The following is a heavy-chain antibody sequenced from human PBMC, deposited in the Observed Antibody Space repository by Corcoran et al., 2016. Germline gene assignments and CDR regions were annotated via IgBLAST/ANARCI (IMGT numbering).Heavy chain of an antibody. D-gene: IGHD1-7*01. J-gene: IGHJ6*02. CDR2: IKSKTDGGTT. CDR1: GFTFSNAW. Sequence: EVQLVESGGGLVKPGGSLRLSCAASGFTFSNAWMNWVRQAPGKGLEWVGRIKSKTDGGTTDYAATVKGRFTNSRDDSKNTLYLQMNSLKTEDTAVYYCTTEDPVGITGTIGYCYYGMDVWGQGTTVTVSS. V-gene: IGHV3-15*07. CDR3: TTEDPVGITGTIGYCYYGMDV.